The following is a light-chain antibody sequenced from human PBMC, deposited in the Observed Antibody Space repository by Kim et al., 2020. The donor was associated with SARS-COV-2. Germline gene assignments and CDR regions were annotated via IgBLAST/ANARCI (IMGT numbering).Light chain of an antibody. CDR3: QVWGSSNDHHWV. CDR2: YDS. Sequence: SYELTQPPSVSVAPGKTARITCGGKNIGSESVNWYQQKPGQAPVLVIYYDSDRPSGIPERFSGSNSGNTATLTISRVEAGDEADYYCQVWGSSNDHHWVF. J-gene: IGLJ3*02. CDR1: NIGSES. V-gene: IGLV3-21*04.